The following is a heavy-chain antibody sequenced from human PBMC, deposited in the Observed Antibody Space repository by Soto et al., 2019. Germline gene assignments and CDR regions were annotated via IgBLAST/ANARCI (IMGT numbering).Heavy chain of an antibody. D-gene: IGHD3-16*02. J-gene: IGHJ4*02. CDR1: GGSISSYY. V-gene: IGHV4-59*08. CDR2: IYYSGST. Sequence: QVQLQESGPGLVKPSETLSLTCTVSGGSISSYYWSWIRQPPGKGLEWIGYIYYSGSTNYNPSLKSRVTISVDTSKNQFSLKLSSVTAADTAVYYCARHVGMITFGGVIVTHIGFDYWGQGTLVTVSS. CDR3: ARHVGMITFGGVIVTHIGFDY.